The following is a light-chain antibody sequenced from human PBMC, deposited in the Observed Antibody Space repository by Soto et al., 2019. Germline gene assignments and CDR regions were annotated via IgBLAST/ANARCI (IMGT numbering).Light chain of an antibody. J-gene: IGLJ1*01. CDR1: GSNIGSPYG. CDR2: GNA. CDR3: QSYDSSLSGYV. Sequence: QAVVTQPPSVSGAPGQRVTVSCTGSGSNIGSPYGVHWYQHLPGTAPKLIIYGNANRPSGVPDRFSGSKSGTSASLAITGLQAEDEADYFCQSYDSSLSGYVFGTGTKLTRP. V-gene: IGLV1-40*01.